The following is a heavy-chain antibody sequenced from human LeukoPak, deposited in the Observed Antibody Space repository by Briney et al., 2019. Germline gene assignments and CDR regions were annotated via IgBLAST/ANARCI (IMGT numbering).Heavy chain of an antibody. V-gene: IGHV6-1*01. CDR3: ARSEGVPHSGYDPYYFDY. J-gene: IGHJ4*02. D-gene: IGHD5-12*01. CDR1: GDSVSSNSAA. CDR2: TYSRSKWYN. Sequence: SQTLSLTCAISGDSVSSNSAAWNWIRQSPSRGLEWLGRTYSRSKWYNDYAVSVKSRITINPDTSKNQFSLQLNSVTPEDTAVYYCARSEGVPHSGYDPYYFDYWGQGTLVTVSS.